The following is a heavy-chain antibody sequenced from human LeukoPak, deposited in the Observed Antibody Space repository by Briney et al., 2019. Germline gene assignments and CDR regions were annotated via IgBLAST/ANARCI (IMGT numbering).Heavy chain of an antibody. D-gene: IGHD3-10*01. Sequence: GGSLRLSCAASGFTFSSYSMNWVRQAPGKGLEWVAVIWDDGSNKYYPDSVKGRFTISRDNSENTLYLQVNSLRAEDTAVYYCARDANFGYDAFDIWGQGTMVTVSS. V-gene: IGHV3-33*08. CDR1: GFTFSSYS. CDR3: ARDANFGYDAFDI. J-gene: IGHJ3*02. CDR2: IWDDGSNK.